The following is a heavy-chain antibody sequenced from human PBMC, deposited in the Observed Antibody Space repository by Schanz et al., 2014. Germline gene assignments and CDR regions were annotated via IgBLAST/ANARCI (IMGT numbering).Heavy chain of an antibody. CDR2: ISPYTGNT. CDR3: TRGGYSYALSAFDI. V-gene: IGHV1-18*01. J-gene: IGHJ3*02. CDR1: GYTFSSYG. D-gene: IGHD5-18*01. Sequence: QVQLVQSGAEMKKPGASVKVSCKASGYTFSSYGISWVRQAPGQGLEWVGWISPYTGNTHYFDKMEGRGTMTTDTSTGAAYMELRSLRSDDTALYYCTRGGYSYALSAFDIWGQGTMVTVSS.